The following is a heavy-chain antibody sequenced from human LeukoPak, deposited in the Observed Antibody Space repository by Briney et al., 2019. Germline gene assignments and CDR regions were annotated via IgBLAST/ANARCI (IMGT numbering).Heavy chain of an antibody. CDR1: GYTFTNYG. CDR3: ARGVLWFRQTDYYGMNV. Sequence: ASVKVSCTSSGYTFTNYGINWVRQAPGHGLEWMGWISAYNGNTNYAQNLQGRVTLTTDTSTNTAYMDLRSLRSDDTAVYYCARGVLWFRQTDYYGMNVWGQGTTVTVSS. J-gene: IGHJ6*02. CDR2: ISAYNGNT. D-gene: IGHD3-10*01. V-gene: IGHV1-18*01.